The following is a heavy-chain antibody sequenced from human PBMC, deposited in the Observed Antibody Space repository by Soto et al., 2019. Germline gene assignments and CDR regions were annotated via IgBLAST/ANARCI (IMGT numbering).Heavy chain of an antibody. Sequence: PSETLSLTCTVSGGSITSSYWSWIRRHPGKGLEWIAYIYDTGICGYTPSTSYNPSLKSRVTMSVDTSKSQFSLKLTSVTAADTAVYYCARGEDAFFYYGLGVWGQGITVTVSS. CDR1: GGSITSSY. V-gene: IGHV4-59*01. CDR2: IYDTGICGYTPST. J-gene: IGHJ6*02. CDR3: ARGEDAFFYYGLGV.